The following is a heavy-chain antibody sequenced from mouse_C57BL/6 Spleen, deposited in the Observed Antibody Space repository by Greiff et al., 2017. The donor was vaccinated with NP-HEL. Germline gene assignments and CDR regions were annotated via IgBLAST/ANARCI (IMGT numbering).Heavy chain of an antibody. J-gene: IGHJ2*01. V-gene: IGHV1-15*01. D-gene: IGHD1-1*02. CDR1: GYTFTDYE. CDR3: TRRRLWYYFDY. Sequence: VQLQQSGAELVRPGASVTLSCKASGYTFTDYEMHWVKQTPVHGLEWIGAIDPETGGTAYNQKFKGKAILTADKSSSTAYMELRSLTSEDSAVYYCTRRRLWYYFDYWGQGTTLTVSS. CDR2: IDPETGGT.